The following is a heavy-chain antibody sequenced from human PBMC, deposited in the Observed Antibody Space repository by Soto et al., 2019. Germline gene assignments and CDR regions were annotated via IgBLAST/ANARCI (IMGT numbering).Heavy chain of an antibody. CDR1: GGSISGSSYY. D-gene: IGHD4-17*01. CDR3: ARLFRGYGDYVGYYYYMDV. Sequence: SETLSLTCTVSGGSISGSSYYWGWIRQPPGKGLEWIGSIYYSGSTYYNPSLKSRVTISVDTSKNQFSLKLSSVTAADTAVYYCARLFRGYGDYVGYYYYMDVWGKGTTVTVSS. CDR2: IYYSGST. V-gene: IGHV4-39*01. J-gene: IGHJ6*03.